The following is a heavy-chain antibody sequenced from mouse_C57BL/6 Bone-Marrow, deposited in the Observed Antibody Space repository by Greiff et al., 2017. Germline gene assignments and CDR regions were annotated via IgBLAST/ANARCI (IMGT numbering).Heavy chain of an antibody. CDR3: ACDEGIYYDYFYAMDY. Sequence: EVKVVESGGGLVKPGGSLKLSCAASGFTFSSYAMSWVRQTPEKRLEWVATISDGGSYTYYPDNVKGRFTISRDNAKNNLYMQMSHLKSEDTAMYYCACDEGIYYDYFYAMDYWGQGTSVTVSS. CDR2: ISDGGSYT. V-gene: IGHV5-4*03. CDR1: GFTFSSYA. D-gene: IGHD2-4*01. J-gene: IGHJ4*01.